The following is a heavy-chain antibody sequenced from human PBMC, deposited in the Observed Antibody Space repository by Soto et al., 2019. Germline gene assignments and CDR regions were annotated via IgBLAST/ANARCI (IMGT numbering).Heavy chain of an antibody. CDR2: INHSGST. D-gene: IGHD6-13*01. Sequence: TSETLSLTCAVYGGSFSGYYWSWIRQPPGKGLEWIGEINHSGSTNYNPSLKSRVTISVDTSKNQFSLKLSSVTAADTAVYYCARGEDSSSWYPDYYYYGMDVWGQGTTVTVSS. CDR1: GGSFSGYY. V-gene: IGHV4-34*01. J-gene: IGHJ6*02. CDR3: ARGEDSSSWYPDYYYYGMDV.